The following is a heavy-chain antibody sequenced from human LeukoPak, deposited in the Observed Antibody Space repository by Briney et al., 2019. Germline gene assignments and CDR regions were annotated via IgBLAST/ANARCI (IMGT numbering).Heavy chain of an antibody. Sequence: QPGGSLRLSCAVSGFTFSNYAMSWVRQAPGKGLEWVGFIRSKTYGGTTEYAASVIGRFTISRDDSKSIAYLLINSLKTEDTAVYYCARDYDFLTGSSDYWGQGTLVTVSS. CDR2: IRSKTYGGTT. CDR3: ARDYDFLTGSSDY. D-gene: IGHD3-9*01. J-gene: IGHJ4*02. CDR1: GFTFSNYA. V-gene: IGHV3-49*04.